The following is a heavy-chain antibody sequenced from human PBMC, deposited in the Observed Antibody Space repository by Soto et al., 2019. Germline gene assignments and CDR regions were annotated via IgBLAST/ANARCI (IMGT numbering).Heavy chain of an antibody. J-gene: IGHJ4*02. Sequence: VQLVQSGAEVKKPGSSVKVSCKASGGTFSNYPFIWVRQAPGQGLDWMGGIIPIFGTTDYGQRFQGRVTITADESTNTAYMELSCLRSDDTVVYYCARGLYCGGGCYSHFDYWGQGTLVTVSS. CDR2: IIPIFGTT. V-gene: IGHV1-69*01. CDR1: GGTFSNYP. D-gene: IGHD2-21*02. CDR3: ARGLYCGGGCYSHFDY.